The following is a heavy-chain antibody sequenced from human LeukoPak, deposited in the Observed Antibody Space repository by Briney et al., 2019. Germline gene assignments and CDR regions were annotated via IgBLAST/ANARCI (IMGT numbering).Heavy chain of an antibody. Sequence: ASVKVSCKASGYTFTSYGISWVRQAPGQGLEWMGWISAYNGNTNYAQKLQGRVTMTTDTSTSTANMELRSLRSDDTAVYYCARIWLKKGGYCSGGYCYFDYWGQGTLVTVSS. CDR2: ISAYNGNT. CDR3: ARIWLKKGGYCSGGYCYFDY. J-gene: IGHJ4*02. V-gene: IGHV1-18*01. D-gene: IGHD2-15*01. CDR1: GYTFTSYG.